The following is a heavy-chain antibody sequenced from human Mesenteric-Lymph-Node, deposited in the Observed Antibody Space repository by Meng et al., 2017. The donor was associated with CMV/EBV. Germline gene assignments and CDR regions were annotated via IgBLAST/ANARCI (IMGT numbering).Heavy chain of an antibody. CDR1: GFTFSSYA. CDR3: ARAVVVAANGGYYYYYYGMDV. D-gene: IGHD2-15*01. CDR2: ISYDGSNK. J-gene: IGHJ6*02. V-gene: IGHV3-30*04. Sequence: GGSLRLSCAASGFTFSSYAMHWVRQAPGKGLEWVAVISYDGSNKYYADSVKGRFTISRDNSKNTLYLQMNSLRAEDTAVYYCARAVVVAANGGYYYYYYGMDVWGQGTTVTVSS.